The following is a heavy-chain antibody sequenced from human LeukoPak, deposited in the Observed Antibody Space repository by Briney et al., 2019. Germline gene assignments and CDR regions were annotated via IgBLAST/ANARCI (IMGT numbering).Heavy chain of an antibody. CDR2: IXEDGSEK. Sequence: GXXRLXXAXSGFTXSSYXXTWVRQAPGKXXEWVADIXEDGSEKYYVDSVKGRFTISRDNAKNSLYLQMNSLRAEDTALYYCARLYCSSTSCHTLHYYYMDVWGKGTTVTVSS. V-gene: IGHV3-7*01. J-gene: IGHJ6*03. CDR3: ARLYCSSTSCHTLHYYYMDV. CDR1: GFTXSSYX. D-gene: IGHD2-2*02.